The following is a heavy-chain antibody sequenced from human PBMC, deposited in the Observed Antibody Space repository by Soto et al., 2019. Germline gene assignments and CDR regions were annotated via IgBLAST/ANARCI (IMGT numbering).Heavy chain of an antibody. Sequence: SETLSLTFAVSDGSISRSNWWSWVRQPPGKGLEWIGEIYHSGSTNYNPSLRSRVTISVDKSKNQFSLKLSSVTAADTAVYYCARAAMGGSSWPSDYWGQGTLVTVSS. J-gene: IGHJ4*02. V-gene: IGHV4-4*02. D-gene: IGHD6-13*01. CDR3: ARAAMGGSSWPSDY. CDR1: DGSISRSNW. CDR2: IYHSGST.